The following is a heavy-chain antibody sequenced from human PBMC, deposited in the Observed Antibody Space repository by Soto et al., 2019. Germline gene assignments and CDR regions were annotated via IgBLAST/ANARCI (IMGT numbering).Heavy chain of an antibody. Sequence: SGTLPLTCSVSGYSIRSTRHYWGWLRQPPGKGLEWIGNLYYSGTTDYNPSLKNRVSISVDTSKNQFSLKLTSVTAADSAVYYCARPLDSGSAFDILGRGKMVTVS. CDR3: ARPLDSGSAFDI. CDR2: LYYSGTT. D-gene: IGHD3-9*01. V-gene: IGHV4-39*01. J-gene: IGHJ3*02. CDR1: GYSIRSTRHY.